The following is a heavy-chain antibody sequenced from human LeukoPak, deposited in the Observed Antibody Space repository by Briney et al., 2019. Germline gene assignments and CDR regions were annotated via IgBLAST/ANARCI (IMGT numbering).Heavy chain of an antibody. J-gene: IGHJ4*02. CDR2: IRSKTYGGTT. D-gene: IGHD6-19*01. CDR3: TRDLFGSGWYTGY. CDR1: GFTFGDYV. V-gene: IGHV3-49*04. Sequence: GGSLRLSCTASGFTFGDYVMSWVRQAPGKGLEWVGFIRSKTYGGTTEYAASVNGRFTISRDDSKSIAYLQMNSLRTEDTAVYYCTRDLFGSGWYTGYWGQGTLVTVSS.